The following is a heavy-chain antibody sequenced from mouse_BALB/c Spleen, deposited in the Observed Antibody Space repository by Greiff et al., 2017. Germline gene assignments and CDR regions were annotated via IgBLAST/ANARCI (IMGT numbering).Heavy chain of an antibody. V-gene: IGHV5-9*03. J-gene: IGHJ3*01. D-gene: IGHD1-1*01. CDR2: ISSGGGNT. CDR1: GFTFSSYT. CDR3: ARYPFAY. Sequence: DVMLVESGGGLVKPGGSLKLSCAASGFTFSSYTMSWVRQTPEKRLEWVATISSGGGNTYYPDSVKGRFTISRDNAKNNLYLQMSSLRSEDTALYYCARYPFAYWGQGTLVTVSA.